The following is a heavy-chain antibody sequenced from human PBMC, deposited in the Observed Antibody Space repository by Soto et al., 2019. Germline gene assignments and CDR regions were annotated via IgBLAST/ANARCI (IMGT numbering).Heavy chain of an antibody. CDR3: ARGRASIMVYARTSQYFQH. J-gene: IGHJ1*01. CDR1: GVSFSGYY. D-gene: IGHD2-8*01. V-gene: IGHV4-34*01. Sequence: SETLSLTCAVYGVSFSGYYWSWIRQPPGKGLEWIGEINHSGSTNYNPSLKSRVTISVDTSKNQFSLKLSSVTAADTAVYYCARGRASIMVYARTSQYFQHWGQGTLVTVSS. CDR2: INHSGST.